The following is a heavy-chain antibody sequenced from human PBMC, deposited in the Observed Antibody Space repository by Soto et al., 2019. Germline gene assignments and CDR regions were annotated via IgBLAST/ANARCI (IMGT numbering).Heavy chain of an antibody. CDR1: SFTFRIYV. CDR3: TTGATRRPSNCYGLDL. D-gene: IGHD6-6*01. CDR2: ITGSGGAT. V-gene: IGHV3-23*01. Sequence: DVQLLESRGGLVQPGGSLRLSCAASSFTFRIYVMSWVRQAPGKGPEWVSAITGSGGATYYAESVKGRFTVSRDNSNNTLYLQMNNLRVDDTAIYCWTTGATRRPSNCYGLDLWGQGTTVTVS. J-gene: IGHJ6*02.